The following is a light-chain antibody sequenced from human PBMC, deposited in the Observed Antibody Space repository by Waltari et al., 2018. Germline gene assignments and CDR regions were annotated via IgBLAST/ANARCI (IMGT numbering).Light chain of an antibody. CDR2: SAS. CDR1: QSISIY. CDR3: QQSNIMGT. J-gene: IGKJ3*01. V-gene: IGKV1-39*01. Sequence: DIQMTQSPSSLSASVGDTVTIVCRASQSISIYLHWYQQKPGKPPKLLIFSASSLQSGVPSRFSGSGSGTEFTLTITSLKPEDCATYFCQQSNIMGTFGPGTTVDIK.